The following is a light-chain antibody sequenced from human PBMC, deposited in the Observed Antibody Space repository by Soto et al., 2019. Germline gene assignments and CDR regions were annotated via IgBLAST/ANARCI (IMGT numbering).Light chain of an antibody. CDR3: SSYARSSTLV. CDR2: GVT. CDR1: SSDIGDYNY. V-gene: IGLV2-14*01. Sequence: QSVLTQPASVSGSPGQSITISCAGTSSDIGDYNYVSWYQHHPGKAPKVMIYGVTNRPSGVSDRFSGSKSGNTASLTISGLQAEDEADYYCSSYARSSTLVFGGGTKVTVL. J-gene: IGLJ2*01.